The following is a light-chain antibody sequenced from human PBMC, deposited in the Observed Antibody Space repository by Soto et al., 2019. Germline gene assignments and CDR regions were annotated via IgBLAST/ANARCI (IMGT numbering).Light chain of an antibody. CDR1: QGISSY. CDR2: AAS. Sequence: DIQLTQSPSFLSASVGDRVTITCRASQGISSYLAWYQQKPGKAPKLLIYAASTWQSGVPSRFSGSGSGTEFTLTISGLQAEDFATYYCRRLNSYPFTFGQATRLEIK. V-gene: IGKV1-9*01. CDR3: RRLNSYPFT. J-gene: IGKJ5*01.